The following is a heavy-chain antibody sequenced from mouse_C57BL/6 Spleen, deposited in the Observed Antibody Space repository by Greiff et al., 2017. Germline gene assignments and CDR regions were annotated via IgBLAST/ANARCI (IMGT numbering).Heavy chain of an antibody. D-gene: IGHD2-14*01. CDR1: GYTFTSYW. CDR3: ARSRLVRAMDY. J-gene: IGHJ4*01. V-gene: IGHV1-69*01. CDR2: IDPSDSYT. Sequence: QVQLKQPGAELVMPGASVKLSCKASGYTFTSYWMHWVKQRPGQGLEWIGEIDPSDSYTNYNQQFKGKSTLTVDKSSSTAYMQLSSLTSEDSAVYYCARSRLVRAMDYWGQGTSVTVSS.